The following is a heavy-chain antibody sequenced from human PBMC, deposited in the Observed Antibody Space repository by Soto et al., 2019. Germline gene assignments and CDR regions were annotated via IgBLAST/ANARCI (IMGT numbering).Heavy chain of an antibody. Sequence: SETLSLTCAVYGGSFSGYYWSWIRQPPGKGLEWIGEINHSGSTTYNPSLKSRVTISVDTSKNQFSLKLSSVTAADTAVYYCASGYSYGINYWGQGTLVTVSS. V-gene: IGHV4-34*01. D-gene: IGHD5-18*01. J-gene: IGHJ4*02. CDR2: INHSGST. CDR1: GGSFSGYY. CDR3: ASGYSYGINY.